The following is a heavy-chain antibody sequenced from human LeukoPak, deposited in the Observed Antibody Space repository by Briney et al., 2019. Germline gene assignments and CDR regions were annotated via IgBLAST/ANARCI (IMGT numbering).Heavy chain of an antibody. V-gene: IGHV4-39*07. J-gene: IGHJ6*02. Sequence: SETLSLTCTVSGGSIISSTYYWDWIRQPPGKGLEWIGSIYYSGSTYYNPSLKSRLTISVDTSKNQFSLKLTSVTAADTAVYYCARDYGSIKFYYGMDVWGQGTTVTVSS. D-gene: IGHD3-10*01. CDR2: IYYSGST. CDR3: ARDYGSIKFYYGMDV. CDR1: GGSIISSTYY.